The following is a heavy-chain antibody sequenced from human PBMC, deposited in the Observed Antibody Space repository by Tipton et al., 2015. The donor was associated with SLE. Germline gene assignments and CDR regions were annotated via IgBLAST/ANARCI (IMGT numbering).Heavy chain of an antibody. Sequence: TLSLTCTVSGGSISSSSYYWGWIRQPPGKGLEWIGSIYYSGSTYYNPSLKSRVTISVDTSKNQFSLKLSSVTAADTAVYYCARDLEYSSSGWYFDLWGRGTLVTVSS. V-gene: IGHV4-39*07. D-gene: IGHD6-6*01. CDR1: GGSISSSSYY. CDR3: ARDLEYSSSGWYFDL. CDR2: IYYSGST. J-gene: IGHJ2*01.